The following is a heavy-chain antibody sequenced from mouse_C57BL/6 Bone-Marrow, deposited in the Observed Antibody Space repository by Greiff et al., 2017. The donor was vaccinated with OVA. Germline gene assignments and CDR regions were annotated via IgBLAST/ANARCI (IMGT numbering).Heavy chain of an antibody. D-gene: IGHD3-2*02. CDR1: GYAFSSSW. CDR3: ARSQTAQATYFDY. CDR2: IYPGDGDT. V-gene: IGHV1-82*01. J-gene: IGHJ2*01. Sequence: QVQLQQSGPELVKPGASVKISCKASGYAFSSSWMNWVKQRPGKGLEWIGRIYPGDGDTNYNGKFKGKATLTADKSSSTAYMQLSSLTSEDSAVYFCARSQTAQATYFDYWGQGTTLTVSS.